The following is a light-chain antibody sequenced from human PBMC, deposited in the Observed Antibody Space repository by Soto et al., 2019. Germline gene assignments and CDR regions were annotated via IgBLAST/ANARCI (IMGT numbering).Light chain of an antibody. Sequence: QSALTQPASVSGSPGQSITISCTGTSSDISNYNYVSWYQHHPGKAPKLMIYEVSNRPSGISNRFSGSKSGNTASLTISGLQAADEADYFCSAFTTGDTWVFGGGTKLTVL. J-gene: IGLJ2*01. CDR1: SSDISNYNY. CDR2: EVS. CDR3: SAFTTGDTWV. V-gene: IGLV2-14*01.